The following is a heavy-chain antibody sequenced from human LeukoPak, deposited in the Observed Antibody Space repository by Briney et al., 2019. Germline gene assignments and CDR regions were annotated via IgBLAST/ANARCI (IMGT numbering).Heavy chain of an antibody. CDR2: ISSGGGGI. CDR1: GFTFSSYE. J-gene: IGHJ4*02. V-gene: IGHV3-48*03. D-gene: IGHD4-17*01. Sequence: GGSLRLSCAASGFTFSSYEMDWVRQAPGKGLEWVSYISSGGGGIFYADSVKGRFTISRDNAKNSLHLQMNSLRAEDTAVYYCARDGASHPSIYYFDYWGQGTLVTVSS. CDR3: ARDGASHPSIYYFDY.